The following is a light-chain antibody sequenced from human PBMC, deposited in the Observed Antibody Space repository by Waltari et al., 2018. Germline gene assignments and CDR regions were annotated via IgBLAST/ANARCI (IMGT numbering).Light chain of an antibody. CDR3: TSYASSSTLV. CDR2: AVG. J-gene: IGLJ2*01. V-gene: IGLV2-14*03. Sequence: QSALTQPASVSGSPGQSITIPCTGLSSDVGGYYYVSCYQLPRGQAPQIMLFAVGYRPSGVSSRFSGPKSGNSASLTISGLQAEDEADYYCTSYASSSTLVFGGGTKLTVL. CDR1: SSDVGGYYY.